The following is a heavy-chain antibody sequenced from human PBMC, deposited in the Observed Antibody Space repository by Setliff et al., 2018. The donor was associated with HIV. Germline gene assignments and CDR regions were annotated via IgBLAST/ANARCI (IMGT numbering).Heavy chain of an antibody. V-gene: IGHV1-69*13. CDR3: ARGRNYDSSGYGDYYYYYMDV. J-gene: IGHJ6*03. CDR1: GGTFSSYP. Sequence: ASVKVSCKASGGTFSSYPISWVRQAPGQGLEWMGGIIPIFGTTHYAQKFQGRVTVTADESTSTAYMQLSSLRSDDTAVYYCARGRNYDSSGYGDYYYYYMDVWGKGTTVTVSS. D-gene: IGHD3-22*01. CDR2: IIPIFGTT.